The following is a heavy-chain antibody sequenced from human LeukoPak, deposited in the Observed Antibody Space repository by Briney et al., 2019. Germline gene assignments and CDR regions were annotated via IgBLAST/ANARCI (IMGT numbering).Heavy chain of an antibody. CDR3: ARYASSGYYRYYFDY. D-gene: IGHD3-22*01. V-gene: IGHV4-39*01. CDR2: IYYSGST. Sequence: SETLSLTCTVSVRSISSRSYSWGWIRQPPGKGLKWIETIYYSGSTYYNPSLKSRVTISEDTSKNQFSLNLSSVTAADTAVYYCARYASSGYYRYYFDYWGQGTLVTVSS. CDR1: VRSISSRSYS. J-gene: IGHJ4*02.